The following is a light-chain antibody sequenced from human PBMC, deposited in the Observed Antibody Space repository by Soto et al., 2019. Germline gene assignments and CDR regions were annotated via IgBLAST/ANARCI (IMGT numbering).Light chain of an antibody. CDR3: QQRHDIPYT. CDR1: QTISTY. V-gene: IGKV1-39*01. CDR2: AAS. J-gene: IGKJ2*01. Sequence: DIQMTQSPSSLSASVGDRVTITCRASQTISTYLNWYQQEPGKAPKLLIYAASSLQSGVPSRFSGSGSGTHFTRAVSSRKPEDIGGNYCQQRHDIPYTYGQGKILEIQ.